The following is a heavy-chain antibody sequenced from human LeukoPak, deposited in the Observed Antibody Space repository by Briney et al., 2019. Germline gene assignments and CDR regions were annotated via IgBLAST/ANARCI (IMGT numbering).Heavy chain of an antibody. V-gene: IGHV3-74*01. D-gene: IGHD6-13*01. CDR2: INSDGGST. CDR1: GFTFSNYW. CDR3: ATKAAAGVKNDY. J-gene: IGHJ4*02. Sequence: GGSLRLSCAASGFTFSNYWMHWVRQAPGKGLVWVSRINSDGGSTSYADSVKGRFTISRDNAKNTLYLQMNSLRAEDTAVYYCATKAAAGVKNDYWGQGTLVTVSS.